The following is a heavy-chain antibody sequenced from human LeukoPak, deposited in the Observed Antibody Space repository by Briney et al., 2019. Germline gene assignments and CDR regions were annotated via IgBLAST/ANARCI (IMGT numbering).Heavy chain of an antibody. J-gene: IGHJ5*02. CDR2: INHSGST. Sequence: SETLSLTCAVYGGSFSGYYRSWIRQPPGKGLEWIGEINHSGSTNYNPSLKSRVTISVDTSKNQFSLKLSSVTAADTAVYYCARKVRIRDIVVVPAAAEEDNWFDPWGQGTLVTVSS. D-gene: IGHD2-2*01. V-gene: IGHV4-34*01. CDR1: GGSFSGYY. CDR3: ARKVRIRDIVVVPAAAEEDNWFDP.